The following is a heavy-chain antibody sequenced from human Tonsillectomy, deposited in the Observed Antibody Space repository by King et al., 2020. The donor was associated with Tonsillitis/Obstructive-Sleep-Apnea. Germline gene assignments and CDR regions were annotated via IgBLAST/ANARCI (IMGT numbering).Heavy chain of an antibody. Sequence: QLQESGPGLVKPSETLSLTCSVSGGSISSSSDYWGWIRQPPGKGLEWIGNISYSGSTYYNPSLKSRVTISVDTSKNQFSLKLNSVTAADTAVYYCARGEWIAFFLDAGGKGTTAPVPS. CDR3: ARGEWIAFFLDA. J-gene: IGHJ6*03. D-gene: IGHD2/OR15-2a*01. V-gene: IGHV4-39*01. CDR1: GGSISSSSDY. CDR2: ISYSGST.